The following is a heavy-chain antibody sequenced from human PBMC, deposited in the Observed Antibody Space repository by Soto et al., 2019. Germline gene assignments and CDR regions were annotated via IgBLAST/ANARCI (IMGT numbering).Heavy chain of an antibody. CDR3: ARVGSIAAAGTPDY. CDR1: GFTFSDYY. D-gene: IGHD6-13*01. V-gene: IGHV3-11*01. CDR2: ISGSGSTK. Sequence: GESLRLSCAASGFTFSDYYMSWFRQAPGKGLEWVSYISGSGSTKHDADSVKGRFTISRDNTKTSLYLQMNSLRAEDAAVYYCARVGSIAAAGTPDYWGQGTLVTVSS. J-gene: IGHJ4*02.